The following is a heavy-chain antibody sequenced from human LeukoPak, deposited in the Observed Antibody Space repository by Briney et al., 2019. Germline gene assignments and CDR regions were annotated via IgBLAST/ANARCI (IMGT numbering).Heavy chain of an antibody. CDR2: INPNSGGT. CDR1: GYTFTGYY. Sequence: ASVKVSCKASGYTFTGYYMHWVRQAPGQGLEWMGWINPNSGGTNYAQKFQGRVTMTRDTSISTAYMELSRLRSDDTAVYYCARLITMVRGVIIYSDYWGQGTLVTVSS. CDR3: ARLITMVRGVIIYSDY. J-gene: IGHJ4*02. D-gene: IGHD3-10*01. V-gene: IGHV1-2*02.